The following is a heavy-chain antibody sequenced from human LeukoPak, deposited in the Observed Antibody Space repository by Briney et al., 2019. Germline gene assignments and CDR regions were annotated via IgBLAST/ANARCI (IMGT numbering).Heavy chain of an antibody. CDR3: ARADCSGSTCYLRHSWFDP. CDR2: ISTSSRYI. V-gene: IGHV3-21*06. Sequence: GGSLRLSCAASGFTLSTFDMNWVRQAPGKGLEWVSSISTSSRYIYYRDSVKGRFTISRDDAKNSLYLQMNCLTVEDTAVYYCARADCSGSTCYLRHSWFDPWGQGTLVTVSS. J-gene: IGHJ5*02. D-gene: IGHD2-2*01. CDR1: GFTLSTFD.